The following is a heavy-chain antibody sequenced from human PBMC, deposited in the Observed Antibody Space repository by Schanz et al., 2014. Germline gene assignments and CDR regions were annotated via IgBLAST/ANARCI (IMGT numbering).Heavy chain of an antibody. J-gene: IGHJ4*02. V-gene: IGHV1-69*04. CDR1: GGTFSSYA. Sequence: QVQLVQSGAEVKKPGSPVKVSCKSSGGTFSSYAISWVRQAPGQGLEWMGRIIPILGIATYAQKFQGRVTLTTDTSTSTAYMELRSLRSDDTAVYFCARDYFGSGSHYVFDHWGQGTLVTVSS. CDR3: ARDYFGSGSHYVFDH. CDR2: IIPILGIA. D-gene: IGHD3-10*01.